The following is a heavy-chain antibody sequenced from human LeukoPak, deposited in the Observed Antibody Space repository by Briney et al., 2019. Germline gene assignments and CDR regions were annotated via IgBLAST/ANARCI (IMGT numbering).Heavy chain of an antibody. D-gene: IGHD3-3*01. CDR2: IYYSGST. Sequence: PSETLSLTCTVSGGSISSSSYYWGWIRQPPGKGLEWIGSIYYSGSTYYNPSLKSRVTISVDTSKNQFSLKLSSVTAADTAVYYCARVRGRTDYDFWSGYYNDDYYMDVWGKGTTVTVSS. CDR1: GGSISSSSYY. V-gene: IGHV4-39*07. CDR3: ARVRGRTDYDFWSGYYNDDYYMDV. J-gene: IGHJ6*03.